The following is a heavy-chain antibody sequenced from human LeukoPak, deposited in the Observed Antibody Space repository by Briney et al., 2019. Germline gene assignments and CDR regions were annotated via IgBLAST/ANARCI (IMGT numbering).Heavy chain of an antibody. Sequence: PSETLSLTCAVSGGSISSGGYSWSWIRQPPGKGLEWIGYIYHSGSTYYNPSLKSRVTISVDRSKNQFSLKLSSVTAADTAVYYCARVSGALDFGAFDIWGQGTMVTVSS. J-gene: IGHJ3*02. CDR2: IYHSGST. CDR3: ARVSGALDFGAFDI. D-gene: IGHD3-3*01. V-gene: IGHV4-30-2*01. CDR1: GGSISSGGYS.